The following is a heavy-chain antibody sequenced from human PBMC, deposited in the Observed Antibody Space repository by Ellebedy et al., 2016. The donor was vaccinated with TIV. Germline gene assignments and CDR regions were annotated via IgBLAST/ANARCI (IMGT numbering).Heavy chain of an antibody. D-gene: IGHD6-13*01. CDR3: AKGSIGAATSCLDD. Sequence: PGGSLRLSCVASGFNFRTFWMHWVRQAPGKGLVWVSRINPEEDTTTYADSVRGRFTVFRDNAKNTLYLKMNYLRAEDTAVYYCAKGSIGAATSCLDDWGQGTLVTVSS. J-gene: IGHJ4*02. CDR2: INPEEDTT. CDR1: GFNFRTFW. V-gene: IGHV3-74*03.